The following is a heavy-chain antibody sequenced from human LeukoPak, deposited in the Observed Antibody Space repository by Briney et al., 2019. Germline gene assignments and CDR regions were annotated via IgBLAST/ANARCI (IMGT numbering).Heavy chain of an antibody. V-gene: IGHV4-39*07. D-gene: IGHD3-10*01. CDR1: GDSFISSSYY. CDR3: ARVAYITMVRGVISGVDY. CDR2: IYYSGST. J-gene: IGHJ4*02. Sequence: PSETLSLTCTVSGDSFISSSYYWGWLRQPPGRGLEWIGNIYYSGSTYYNPSLKSRVTISVDTSKNQFFLKLSSVTAADTAVYYWARVAYITMVRGVISGVDYWGQGTLVTVSS.